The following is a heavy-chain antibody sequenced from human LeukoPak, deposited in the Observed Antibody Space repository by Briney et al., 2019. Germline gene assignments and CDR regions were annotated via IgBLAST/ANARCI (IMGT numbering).Heavy chain of an antibody. D-gene: IGHD1-26*01. CDR1: GYSISSSNW. V-gene: IGHV4-28*01. J-gene: IGHJ4*02. CDR3: AKYSGSYYVDY. Sequence: SETLSLTCAVSGYSISSSNWWGWIRQPPGKGLEWIGYIYYSGSTYYNPSLKSWVTMSVDTSKNQFSLKLSSVTAVDTAVYYCAKYSGSYYVDYWGQGTLVTVSS. CDR2: IYYSGST.